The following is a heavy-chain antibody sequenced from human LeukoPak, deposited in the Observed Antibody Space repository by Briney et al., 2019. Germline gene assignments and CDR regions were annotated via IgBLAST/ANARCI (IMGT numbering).Heavy chain of an antibody. D-gene: IGHD3-16*01. CDR3: AKKGAGWYFDL. V-gene: IGHV3-66*01. J-gene: IGHJ2*01. Sequence: GGSLRLSCAASGFIGSNSFMSWVRQAPGRGLEWVLIIYSGGITYYADSVKDKFTISRDNSKSTLYLQMNSLRVEDTAVYYCAKKGAGWYFDLWGRGTLVTVSS. CDR2: IYSGGIT. CDR1: GFIGSNSF.